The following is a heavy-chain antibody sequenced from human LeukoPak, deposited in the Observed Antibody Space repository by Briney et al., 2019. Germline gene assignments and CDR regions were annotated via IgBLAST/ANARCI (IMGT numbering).Heavy chain of an antibody. Sequence: ASVKVSCKASGYTFTGYYMHWVRQAPGQGLEWMGRINPNSGGTNYAQKFQGRVTMTRDTSISTAYMELSRLRSDDTAVYYCARERSSSWTGFDYWGQGTLVTVSS. J-gene: IGHJ4*02. V-gene: IGHV1-2*06. CDR2: INPNSGGT. CDR1: GYTFTGYY. D-gene: IGHD6-13*01. CDR3: ARERSSSWTGFDY.